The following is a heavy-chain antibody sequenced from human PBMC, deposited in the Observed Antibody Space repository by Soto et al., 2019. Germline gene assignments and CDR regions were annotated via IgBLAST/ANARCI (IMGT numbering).Heavy chain of an antibody. CDR2: ISYDGSNK. Sequence: PGGSLRLSCAASGFNFSSYAMHWVRQAPGKGLEWVAVISYDGSNKYYADSVKGRFTISRDNSKNTLYLQMNSLRAEDTAVYYCARGETGTRPYYYYGMDVWGQGTTVTVSS. CDR1: GFNFSSYA. V-gene: IGHV3-30-3*01. J-gene: IGHJ6*02. CDR3: ARGETGTRPYYYYGMDV. D-gene: IGHD1-1*01.